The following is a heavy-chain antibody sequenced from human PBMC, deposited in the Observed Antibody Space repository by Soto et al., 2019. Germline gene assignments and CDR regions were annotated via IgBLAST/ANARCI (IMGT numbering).Heavy chain of an antibody. CDR1: GYSFTSYW. CDR3: VRLGGADYDFWSGYSPEGVGDYYYYYYGMDV. V-gene: IGHV5-51*01. Sequence: GESLKISCKGSGYSFTSYWIGWVRQMPGKGLEWMGIIYPGDSDTRYSPSFQGQVTISADKSISTAYLQWSSLKASDTAMYYCVRLGGADYDFWSGYSPEGVGDYYYYYYGMDVWGQGTTVTVSS. D-gene: IGHD3-3*01. CDR2: IYPGDSDT. J-gene: IGHJ6*02.